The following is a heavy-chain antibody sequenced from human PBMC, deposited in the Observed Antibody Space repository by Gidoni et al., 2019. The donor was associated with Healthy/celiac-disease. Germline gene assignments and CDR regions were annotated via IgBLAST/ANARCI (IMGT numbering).Heavy chain of an antibody. CDR2: ISGSGGST. CDR1: GFTVSSYA. CDR3: AKDLFPEGIINWFDP. J-gene: IGHJ5*02. D-gene: IGHD6-13*01. Sequence: EVQLLESGGGLVQPGGSLRLSCAASGFTVSSYAMSWVRQAPGKGLEGVSAISGSGGSTYYADSVKGRFTISRDNSKNTLYLQMNSLRAEDTAVYYCAKDLFPEGIINWFDPWGQGTLVTVSS. V-gene: IGHV3-23*01.